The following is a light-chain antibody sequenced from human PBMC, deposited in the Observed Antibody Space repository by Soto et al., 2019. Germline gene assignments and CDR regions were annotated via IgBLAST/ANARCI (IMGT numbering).Light chain of an antibody. CDR1: QGLRND. CDR2: AAS. CDR3: LQHYIYPCT. V-gene: IGKV1-6*01. J-gene: IGKJ1*01. Sequence: AIQMTQSPSSLSASVGDRVTITCRASQGLRNDLGWYQQKPRKAPKLLIYAASSLQSVIPSRFSGSGSGTDFTPTISSLQQEHFGTYDCLQHYIYPCTFGQGTQVPI.